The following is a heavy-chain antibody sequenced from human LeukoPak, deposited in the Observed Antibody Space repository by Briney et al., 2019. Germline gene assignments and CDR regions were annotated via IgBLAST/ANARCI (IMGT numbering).Heavy chain of an antibody. CDR2: INPSGGST. J-gene: IGHJ3*02. CDR3: AREEAFPRAFDI. Sequence: ASVKVSCKASGYTFTSYDINWVRQATGQGLEWMGIINPSGGSTSYAQKFQGRVTMTRDTSTSTVYMELSSLRSEDTAVYYCAREEAFPRAFDIWGRGTMVTVSS. CDR1: GYTFTSYD. V-gene: IGHV1-46*01.